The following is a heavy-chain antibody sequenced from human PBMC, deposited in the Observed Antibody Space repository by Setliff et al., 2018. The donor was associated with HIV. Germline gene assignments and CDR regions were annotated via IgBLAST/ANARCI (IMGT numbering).Heavy chain of an antibody. D-gene: IGHD6-19*01. V-gene: IGHV4-4*09. J-gene: IGHJ4*02. Sequence: SETLSLTCTVSGGSISISDWSWIRQPPGKGLEWIGCIYTSGNTNYNPSLNSRVTISVDTSKNQFSLKVNSVTAADTAVYYCARSPRIGVAGEFEYWGQGTLVTVSS. CDR2: IYTSGNT. CDR3: ARSPRIGVAGEFEY. CDR1: GGSISISD.